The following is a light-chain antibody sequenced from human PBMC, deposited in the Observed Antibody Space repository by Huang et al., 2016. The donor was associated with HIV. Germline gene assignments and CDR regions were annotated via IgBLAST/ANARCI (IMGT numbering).Light chain of an antibody. J-gene: IGKJ4*01. CDR3: QQYNT. CDR1: QSVSSN. V-gene: IGKV3-15*01. CDR2: GAA. Sequence: EIVMTQSPATLSVSPGARATLSCRASQSVSSNLAWYQQKPGQAPRRLIYGAATRATGIPARFSGSGSGTEFTLTIAPLQSEDFAVYYCQQYNTFGGGTKVEIK.